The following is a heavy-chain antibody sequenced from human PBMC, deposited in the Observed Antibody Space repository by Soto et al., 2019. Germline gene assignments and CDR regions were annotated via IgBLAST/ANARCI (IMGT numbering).Heavy chain of an antibody. CDR1: GGSISSSNW. V-gene: IGHV4-4*02. J-gene: IGHJ4*02. CDR3: ARACLNGICYTQGLDL. D-gene: IGHD2-8*01. CDR2: IHHSGIS. Sequence: QVQLQESGPGLVKPSGTLSLTCGVSGGSISSSNWWSWVRQPPGKGLEWIGEIHHSGISKYNPSLQSRLTISLDKSKSHFSLQLPSVTAADTAVYYCARACLNGICYTQGLDLWGQGTLVLVSS.